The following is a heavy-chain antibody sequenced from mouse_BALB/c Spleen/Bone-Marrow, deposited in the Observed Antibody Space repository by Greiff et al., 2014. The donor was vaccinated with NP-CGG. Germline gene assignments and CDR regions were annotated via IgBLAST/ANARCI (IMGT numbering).Heavy chain of an antibody. CDR3: ARVYGSSYDPYYYAMDY. Sequence: VKVEESRPGLVAPSQSLSITCTVSGFSLTSYGVYWARQPPGKGLEWLGVIWAGGSTNYNSALMSRLSISKDNSKSQVFLKMNSLQTDDTAMYYCARVYGSSYDPYYYAMDYWGQGTSVTVSS. CDR1: GFSLTSYG. V-gene: IGHV2-9*02. D-gene: IGHD1-1*01. CDR2: IWAGGST. J-gene: IGHJ4*01.